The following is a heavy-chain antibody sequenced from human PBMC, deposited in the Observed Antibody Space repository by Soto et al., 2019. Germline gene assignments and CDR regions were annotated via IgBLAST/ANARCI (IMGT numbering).Heavy chain of an antibody. Sequence: QVQLVESGGGVVQPGRSLRISCAASGFTFSSYGMHWVRQAPGEGLEWVEVIWYDGSNKYYADSVKGRFTISRDNSKNTLYLQMNGLRDEDKAVYYCARDKKCGSRWYYFDYWGQGSLVTVSS. V-gene: IGHV3-33*01. CDR1: GFTFSSYG. D-gene: IGHD6-13*01. J-gene: IGHJ4*02. CDR3: ARDKKCGSRWYYFDY. CDR2: IWYDGSNK.